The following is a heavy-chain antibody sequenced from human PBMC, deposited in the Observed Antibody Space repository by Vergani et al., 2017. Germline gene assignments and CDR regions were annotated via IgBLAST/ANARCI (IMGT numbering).Heavy chain of an antibody. CDR1: GGSFSGYY. CDR3: ARGLYSYYWDDY. J-gene: IGHJ4*02. CDR2: INHSGST. Sequence: QVQLQQWGAGLLKPSETLSLTCAVYGGSFSGYYWSWIRQPPGKGLEWIGEINHSGSTNYNPSLKSRVTISVDTSKYQFSLKLSSVTAADTAVYYCARGLYSYYWDDYWGQGTLVTVSS. V-gene: IGHV4-34*01. D-gene: IGHD3-10*01.